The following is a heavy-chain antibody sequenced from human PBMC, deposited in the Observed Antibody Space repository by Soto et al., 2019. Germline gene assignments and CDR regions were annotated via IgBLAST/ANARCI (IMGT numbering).Heavy chain of an antibody. V-gene: IGHV4-39*07. Sequence: PSETLSLTCTVSGGSISSSSYYWGWIRQPPGKGLEWIGSIYYSGSTYYNPSLKSRVTISVDTSKNQFSLKLSSVTAADTAVYYCARENTYYDILTGYSPGFDPWGQGTLVTVSS. CDR1: GGSISSSSYY. D-gene: IGHD3-9*01. CDR3: ARENTYYDILTGYSPGFDP. CDR2: IYYSGST. J-gene: IGHJ5*02.